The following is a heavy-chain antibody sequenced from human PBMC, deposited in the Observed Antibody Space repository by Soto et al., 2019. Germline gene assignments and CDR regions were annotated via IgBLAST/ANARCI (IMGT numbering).Heavy chain of an antibody. V-gene: IGHV3-48*02. CDR3: ARDSDIYYGMDV. CDR2: ISSTSSAR. Sequence: GESLKLSCAASGFTFSVHSINCVRRAPGKGLEWVSYISSTSSARYYADSVRGRFTISRDNVKYSLYLQMNSLTDEDTAVYYCARDSDIYYGMDVWGQGTTVTVSS. J-gene: IGHJ6*02. D-gene: IGHD3-9*01. CDR1: GFTFSVHS.